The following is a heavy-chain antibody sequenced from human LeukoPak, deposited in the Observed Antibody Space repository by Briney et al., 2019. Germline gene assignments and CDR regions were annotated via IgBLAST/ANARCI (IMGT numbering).Heavy chain of an antibody. Sequence: PSETLSLTCTVSGGSISSYYWSWIRQPAGKGLEWIGRIYTSGSTNYNPSLKSRVTMSVDTSKNQFSLKLSSVTAADTAVYYCARGLRGYSGAPYNWFDPWGQGTLVTVSS. CDR2: IYTSGST. CDR3: ARGLRGYSGAPYNWFDP. V-gene: IGHV4-4*07. CDR1: GGSISSYY. D-gene: IGHD6-25*01. J-gene: IGHJ5*02.